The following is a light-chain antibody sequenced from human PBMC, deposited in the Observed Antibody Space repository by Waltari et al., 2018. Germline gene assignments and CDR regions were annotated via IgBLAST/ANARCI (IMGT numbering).Light chain of an antibody. CDR3: ASRDDSLNVWV. J-gene: IGLJ3*02. CDR1: TSNIGNTP. Sequence: QSVLTQPPSASGTPGQRVTIPCSGSTSNIGNTPVNWYQQLPGTAPKVLIYNDNERPWGVPDRFPGSKSGPSASLAISGLQSDDEADYYCASRDDSLNVWVFGGGTKVTVL. CDR2: NDN. V-gene: IGLV1-44*01.